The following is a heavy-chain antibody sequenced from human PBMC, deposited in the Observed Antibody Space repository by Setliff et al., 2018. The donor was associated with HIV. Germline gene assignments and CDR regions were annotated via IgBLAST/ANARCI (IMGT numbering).Heavy chain of an antibody. Sequence: SETLSLTCTVSGGSINNGAYYWSWIRHQQGRGLEWIGNIYYNGITHYNPSLKSRLSISIDTSKNQFYLQLNSVTAADTSVFYCAREIVRVALDIWGPGTAVT. CDR1: GGSINNGAYY. CDR3: AREIVRVALDI. J-gene: IGHJ3*02. V-gene: IGHV4-31*03. D-gene: IGHD3-16*02. CDR2: IYYNGIT.